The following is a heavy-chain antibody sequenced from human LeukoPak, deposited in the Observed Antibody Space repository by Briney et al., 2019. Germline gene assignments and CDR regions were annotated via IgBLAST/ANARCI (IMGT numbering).Heavy chain of an antibody. CDR3: ARRGPEIVSTIDY. J-gene: IGHJ4*02. Sequence: GGSLRLSCAASGFAFSSYWMHWVRQAPGKGLVWVSRINGDGSTTAYADSVKGRFTISRDNVKNTLYLQMNSLRAEDTAVYYCARRGPEIVSTIDYWGQGTLVTVSS. CDR2: INGDGSTT. CDR1: GFAFSSYW. D-gene: IGHD5/OR15-5a*01. V-gene: IGHV3-74*01.